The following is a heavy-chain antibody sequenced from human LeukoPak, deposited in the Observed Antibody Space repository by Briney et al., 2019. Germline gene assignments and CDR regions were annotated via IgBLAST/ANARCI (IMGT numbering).Heavy chain of an antibody. Sequence: SVKVSCKASGGTFSSYAISWVRQAPGQGLEWMGRIIPIFCIANYAQKFQGRVTITADKSTSTAYMELSSLRSEDTAVYYCASVGTPYYDSSGYYGGFDYWGQGTLVTVSS. CDR3: ASVGTPYYDSSGYYGGFDY. V-gene: IGHV1-69*04. CDR1: GGTFSSYA. CDR2: IIPIFCIA. D-gene: IGHD3-22*01. J-gene: IGHJ4*02.